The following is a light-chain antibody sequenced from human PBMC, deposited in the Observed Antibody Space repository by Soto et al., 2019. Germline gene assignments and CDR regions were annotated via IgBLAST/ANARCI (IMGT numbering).Light chain of an antibody. CDR2: EDS. J-gene: IGLJ2*01. CDR3: CSSAGSSILV. Sequence: QSVLTQPASVSGSPGQSITISCSGGRSEIGSYNLVSWYQQPPGKAPKLIIYEDSKRPSGVANRFSGSKSGNTASLTISGLHEEDEAYYCCCSSAGSSILVFGGGTKLTVL. V-gene: IGLV2-23*01. CDR1: RSEIGSYNL.